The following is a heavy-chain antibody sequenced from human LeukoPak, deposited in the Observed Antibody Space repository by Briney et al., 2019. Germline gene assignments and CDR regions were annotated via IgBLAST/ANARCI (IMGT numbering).Heavy chain of an antibody. Sequence: GGSLRLSCAAYGFTFSIYEMNWVRQAPGKGLEWISYIDTSGTTTYYADSVRGRFTVSRDNTKNTLYLQMNSLRAEDTAVYYCAKGPNYDILTGWRKTYNGFDIWGQGTMVTVSS. V-gene: IGHV3-48*03. J-gene: IGHJ3*02. CDR3: AKGPNYDILTGWRKTYNGFDI. CDR2: IDTSGTTT. CDR1: GFTFSIYE. D-gene: IGHD3-9*01.